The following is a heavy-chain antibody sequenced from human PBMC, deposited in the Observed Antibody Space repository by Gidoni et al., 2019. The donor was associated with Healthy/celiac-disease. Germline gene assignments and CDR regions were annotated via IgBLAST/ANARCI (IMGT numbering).Heavy chain of an antibody. CDR1: GFHFRRYA. J-gene: IGHJ6*02. Sequence: QVPLVESGGVVVQPGMSLILSCAPHGFHFRRYAMHWVRQAPARGLEWVAVISYDGSNKYYADSVKCRFTISRDNSKNTLYRKMNSLRAEDTAVYDCAREGSPDDVWSGYYTEGAYYYYYGMDVWGQGTTVTVSS. CDR3: AREGSPDDVWSGYYTEGAYYYYYGMDV. V-gene: IGHV3-30*04. D-gene: IGHD3-3*01. CDR2: ISYDGSNK.